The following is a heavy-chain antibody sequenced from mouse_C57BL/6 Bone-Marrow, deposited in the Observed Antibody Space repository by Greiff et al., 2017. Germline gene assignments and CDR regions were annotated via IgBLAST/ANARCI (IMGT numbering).Heavy chain of an antibody. CDR2: IHPNSGST. CDR1: GYTFTSYW. J-gene: IGHJ3*01. CDR3: ARVGWLLRFRFAY. D-gene: IGHD2-3*01. Sequence: QVQLKQPGAELVKPGASVKLSCKASGYTFTSYWMHWVKQRPGQGLEWIGMIHPNSGSTNYNEKFKSNATLTVDKSSSTAYMQLSSLTSEDSAVYYCARVGWLLRFRFAYWGQGTLVTVSA. V-gene: IGHV1-64*01.